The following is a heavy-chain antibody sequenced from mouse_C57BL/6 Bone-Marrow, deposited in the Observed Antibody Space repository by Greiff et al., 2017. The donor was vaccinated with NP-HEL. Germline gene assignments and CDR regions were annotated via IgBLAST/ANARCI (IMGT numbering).Heavy chain of an antibody. CDR3: AESWDSFDC. D-gene: IGHD4-1*01. V-gene: IGHV3-6*01. J-gene: IGHJ2*01. Sequence: EVKLMESGPGLVKPSQSLSLTCSVTGYSITSGYYWNWIRQFPGNKLEWMGYISYDGSNNYNPSLKNRISITRDTSKNQFFLKLNSVTTEDTATYYCAESWDSFDCWGQGTTLTVSS. CDR2: ISYDGSN. CDR1: GYSITSGYY.